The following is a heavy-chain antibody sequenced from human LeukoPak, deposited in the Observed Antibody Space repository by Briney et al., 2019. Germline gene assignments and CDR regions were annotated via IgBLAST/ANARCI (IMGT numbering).Heavy chain of an antibody. J-gene: IGHJ4*02. D-gene: IGHD3-10*01. CDR3: AKDRITMGRGVIITFFDY. CDR2: ISGSGGST. V-gene: IGHV3-23*01. CDR1: GFPYSSYA. Sequence: GGSLRLSCAASGFPYSSYAMSWLRQAPGKGLEGVSDISGSGGSTYCADSVKGRFTISRDNSKNTLYLQMNSLRAEDTAVYYCAKDRITMGRGVIITFFDYWGQGTLVTVSS.